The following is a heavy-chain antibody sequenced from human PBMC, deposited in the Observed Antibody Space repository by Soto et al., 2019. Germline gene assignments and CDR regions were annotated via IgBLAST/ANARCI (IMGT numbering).Heavy chain of an antibody. Sequence: GSTNYNPSLKSRVTISVDTSKNQFSLKLSSVTAADTAVYYCVRLNDLITSMDVWGQGTTVTVSS. CDR2: GST. J-gene: IGHJ6*02. D-gene: IGHD3-3*01. CDR3: VRLNDLITSMDV. V-gene: IGHV4-59*01.